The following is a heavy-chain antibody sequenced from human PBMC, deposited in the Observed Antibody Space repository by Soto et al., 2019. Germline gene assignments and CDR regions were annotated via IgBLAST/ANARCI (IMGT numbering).Heavy chain of an antibody. CDR3: ARDSPPVDY. CDR1: GYTFTSYG. Sequence: ASVKVSCKASGYTFTSYGISWVRQAPGQGLEWMGWISGYNGNTNLAQKLQGRVTMTTDTPTSTAFMELRSLRSDDTAVYYCARDSPPVDYWGQGTLVTVSS. V-gene: IGHV1-18*01. CDR2: ISGYNGNT. J-gene: IGHJ4*02.